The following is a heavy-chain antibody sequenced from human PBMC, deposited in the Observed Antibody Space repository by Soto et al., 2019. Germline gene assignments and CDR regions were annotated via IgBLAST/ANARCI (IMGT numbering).Heavy chain of an antibody. CDR1: GGTFSSYA. CDR3: AREGGSGSYSGYYYGMDV. J-gene: IGHJ6*02. CDR2: IIPIFGTA. V-gene: IGHV1-69*13. Sequence: ASVKVSCKASGGTFSSYAISWVRQAPGQGLEWMGGIIPIFGTANYAQKFQGRVTITADESTSTAYMELSSLRSEDTAVYYCAREGGSGSYSGYYYGMDVRGQGTTVTVSS. D-gene: IGHD3-10*01.